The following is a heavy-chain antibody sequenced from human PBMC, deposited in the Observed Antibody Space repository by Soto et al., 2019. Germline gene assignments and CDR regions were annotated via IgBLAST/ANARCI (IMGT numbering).Heavy chain of an antibody. CDR1: GFTFSSYS. CDR2: ISSSSSYI. V-gene: IGHV3-21*01. Sequence: GGSLRLSCAASGFTFSSYSMNWVRQAPGKGLEWVSSISSSSSYIYYADSVKGRFTISRDNAKNSLYLQMNSLRAEDTAVYYCARGRVGAPPWSTNNYYYYGMDVWGQGTTVTVSS. J-gene: IGHJ6*02. CDR3: ARGRVGAPPWSTNNYYYYGMDV. D-gene: IGHD1-26*01.